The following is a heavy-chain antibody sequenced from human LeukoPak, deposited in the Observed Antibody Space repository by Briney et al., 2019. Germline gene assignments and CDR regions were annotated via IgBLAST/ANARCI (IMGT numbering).Heavy chain of an antibody. CDR1: GVSTTNGIYY. J-gene: IGHJ4*02. Sequence: SETLSLTCTVSGVSTTNGIYYWAWIRQSPGKGLEWIGSVHNVGSTYYNLSLRSRVTMSIDTSKNQFSLRLNSVTAADTAVYYCARHAECNSGWHFYLDHWGQGILVTVSS. CDR2: VHNVGST. V-gene: IGHV4-39*01. D-gene: IGHD6-19*01. CDR3: ARHAECNSGWHFYLDH.